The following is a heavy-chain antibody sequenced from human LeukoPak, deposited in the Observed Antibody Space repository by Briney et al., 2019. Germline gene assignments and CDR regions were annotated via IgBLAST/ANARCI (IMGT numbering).Heavy chain of an antibody. CDR3: AKSRLRLGELSFPFDY. D-gene: IGHD3-16*02. CDR1: GFTFSSYD. V-gene: IGHV3-13*01. J-gene: IGHJ4*02. Sequence: GGSLRLSCAASGFTFSSYDMHWVRQATGKGLEWVSAIGTAGDTYYPGSVKGRFTISRENAKNSLYLQMNSLRAGDTALYYCAKSRLRLGELSFPFDYWGQGTLVTVSS. CDR2: IGTAGDT.